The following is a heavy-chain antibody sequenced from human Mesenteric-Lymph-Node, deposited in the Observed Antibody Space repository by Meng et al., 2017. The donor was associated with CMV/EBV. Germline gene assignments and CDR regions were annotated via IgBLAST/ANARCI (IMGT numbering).Heavy chain of an antibody. V-gene: IGHV4-61*08. CDR3: ARTAYCGGDCYYAEHNGMDV. CDR1: GSPVSSGGYF. Sequence: SETLSPTCTVSGSPVSSGGYFWTWIRQPPGKGLEWIGYVHYSGTTNYNPSLKSRVTMSLDMSRNQMSLRLTSVTAADTAVYFCARTAYCGGDCYYAEHNGMDVWGQGTTVTVSS. CDR2: VHYSGTT. J-gene: IGHJ6*02. D-gene: IGHD2-21*02.